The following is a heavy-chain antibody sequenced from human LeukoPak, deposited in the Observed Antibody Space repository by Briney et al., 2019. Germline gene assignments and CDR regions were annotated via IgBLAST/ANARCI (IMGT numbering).Heavy chain of an antibody. V-gene: IGHV1-69*06. J-gene: IGHJ3*02. D-gene: IGHD2-15*01. Sequence: SVKVSCKASGGTFSSYAISWVRQAPGQGLEWIGGIIPIFGTANYAQKFQGRVTITADKSTSTAYMELSSLRSEDTAVYYCARGSFVVVVAATPNAFDIWGQGTMVTVSS. CDR2: IIPIFGTA. CDR3: ARGSFVVVVAATPNAFDI. CDR1: GGTFSSYA.